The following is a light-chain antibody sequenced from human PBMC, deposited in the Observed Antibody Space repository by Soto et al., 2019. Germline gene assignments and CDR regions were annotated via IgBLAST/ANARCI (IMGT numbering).Light chain of an antibody. CDR3: QQSYFVPDT. V-gene: IGKV1-39*01. CDR2: GAS. Sequence: DIRMTQSPSSLSASVGDKITITCRTSRRVNNYLNWYQQKPGKAPKLLIYGASSLQSGVPSRFSGGGSETDFTLTISNVQPEDFATYFCQQSYFVPDTFGPGTTVNIK. J-gene: IGKJ3*01. CDR1: RRVNNY.